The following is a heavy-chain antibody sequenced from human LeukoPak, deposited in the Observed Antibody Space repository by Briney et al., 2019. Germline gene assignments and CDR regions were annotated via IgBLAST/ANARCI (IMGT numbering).Heavy chain of an antibody. Sequence: QSGGSLRLSCAAAGFTFSSNWMSWVRQAPGKGLQWVVNIKQDGSEKYYVDSVKGRFTISRDNAKKSLYLQMNSLRGEDTAVYYCARDWVSGSYSGNYWGQGTLVTVSS. V-gene: IGHV3-7*05. CDR3: ARDWVSGSYSGNY. CDR2: IKQDGSEK. D-gene: IGHD1-26*01. CDR1: GFTFSSNW. J-gene: IGHJ4*02.